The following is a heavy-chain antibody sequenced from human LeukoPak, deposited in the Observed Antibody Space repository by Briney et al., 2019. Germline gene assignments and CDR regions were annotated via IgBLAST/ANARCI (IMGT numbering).Heavy chain of an antibody. Sequence: ASVKVSCKASGYTFTSYYMHWVRQAPGQGLQWMGKINPSASDGSTTYAQKFQGRVTMTRDTSTSTVYMELSGLRSEDTAVYYCARGTPYYGSGIYPHPGNYYFDYWGQGTLVTVSS. CDR3: ARGTPYYGSGIYPHPGNYYFDY. CDR1: GYTFTSYY. J-gene: IGHJ4*02. D-gene: IGHD3-10*01. V-gene: IGHV1-46*01. CDR2: INPSASDGST.